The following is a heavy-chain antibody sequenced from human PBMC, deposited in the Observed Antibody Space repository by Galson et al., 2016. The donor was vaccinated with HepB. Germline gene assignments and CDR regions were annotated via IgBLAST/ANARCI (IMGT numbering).Heavy chain of an antibody. Sequence: SVKVSCKASGGTFDNYAVSWLRQAPGHGFEWVGQIIPIFNSSNSAKKFQGRVTITADKSTSTAYMDLSRLTSEDTAIYYCARGTFGDYGLPNYFDRWGQGTLVTVS. CDR1: GGTFDNYA. D-gene: IGHD4-17*01. CDR2: IIPIFNSS. V-gene: IGHV1-69*06. CDR3: ARGTFGDYGLPNYFDR. J-gene: IGHJ5*02.